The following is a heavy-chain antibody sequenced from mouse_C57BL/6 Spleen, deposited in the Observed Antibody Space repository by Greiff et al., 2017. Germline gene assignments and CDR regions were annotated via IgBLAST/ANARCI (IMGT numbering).Heavy chain of an antibody. CDR2: IYPRSGNT. CDR1: GYTFTSYG. Sequence: QVQLKESGAELARPGASVKLSCKASGYTFTSYGISWVKQRTGQGLEWIGEIYPRSGNTYYNEKFKGKATLTADKSSSTAYMELRSLTSEDSAVYFCARDWEDYAMDYWGQGTSVTVSS. V-gene: IGHV1-81*01. J-gene: IGHJ4*01. CDR3: ARDWEDYAMDY. D-gene: IGHD4-1*01.